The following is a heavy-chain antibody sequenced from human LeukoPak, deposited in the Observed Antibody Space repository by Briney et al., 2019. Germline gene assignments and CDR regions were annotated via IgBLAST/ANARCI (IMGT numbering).Heavy chain of an antibody. Sequence: ASVKVSCTASGYTFTSYGISWVRQAPGQGLEWMGWISAYNGNTNYAQKLQGRVTMTTDTSTSTAYMELRSLRSNDTAVYYCARDPEQWLVRSPYRDYYYYGMDVWGQGTTVTVSS. J-gene: IGHJ6*02. V-gene: IGHV1-18*01. CDR3: ARDPEQWLVRSPYRDYYYYGMDV. CDR2: ISAYNGNT. CDR1: GYTFTSYG. D-gene: IGHD6-19*01.